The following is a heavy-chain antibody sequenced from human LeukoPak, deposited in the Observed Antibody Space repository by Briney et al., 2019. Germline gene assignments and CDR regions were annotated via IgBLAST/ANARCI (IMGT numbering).Heavy chain of an antibody. CDR1: GFTFSRYA. V-gene: IGHV3-23*01. D-gene: IGHD5-12*01. Sequence: GGSLRLSCAASGFTFSRYAMNWVRQAPGKGLEWVSAISTSGTSTYCADSVKGRFTISRDNSKNTLYLQMNSLRVDDTAVYYCATHRDGYKTTDYWGQGTLVTVSS. J-gene: IGHJ4*02. CDR2: ISTSGTST. CDR3: ATHRDGYKTTDY.